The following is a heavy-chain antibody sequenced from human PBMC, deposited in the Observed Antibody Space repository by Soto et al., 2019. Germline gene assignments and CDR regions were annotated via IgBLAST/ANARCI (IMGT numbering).Heavy chain of an antibody. CDR1: GGSFSGYY. J-gene: IGHJ4*02. V-gene: IGHV4-34*01. CDR3: ASVPLPELRYFTD. D-gene: IGHD3-9*01. Sequence: SETLSLTCAVYGGSFSGYYWSWIRQPPGKGLEWIGEINHSGSTNYNPSLKSRVTISVDTSKNQFSLKLSSVTAADTAVYYCASVPLPELRYFTDWGQGTLVTVSS. CDR2: INHSGST.